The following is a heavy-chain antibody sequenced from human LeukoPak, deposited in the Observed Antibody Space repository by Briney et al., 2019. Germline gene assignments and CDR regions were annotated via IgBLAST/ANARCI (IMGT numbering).Heavy chain of an antibody. V-gene: IGHV3-30*03. CDR1: GFTFSTYA. Sequence: GGSLRLSCAASGFTFSTYAMHWVRQAPGKGLEWVAVISNDATKKYYADSVKGRSTISRDNSKNTLYLQMNSLRAEDTAVYYCARDRGIVSTTVTFRSDLRRYYGMDVWGQGTTVTVSS. CDR2: ISNDATKK. CDR3: ARDRGIVSTTVTFRSDLRRYYGMDV. J-gene: IGHJ6*02. D-gene: IGHD4-17*01.